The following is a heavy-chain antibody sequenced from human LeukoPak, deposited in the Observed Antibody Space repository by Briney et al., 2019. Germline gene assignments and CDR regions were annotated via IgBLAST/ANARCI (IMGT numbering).Heavy chain of an antibody. CDR3: ARGTGSVDY. V-gene: IGHV3-11*01. J-gene: IGHJ4*02. D-gene: IGHD3-10*01. Sequence: GGSLRLSCAASGFYFSDYYMSWIRQAPGKGQEWVSYMSSSGSTIYYADSVRGRFTISRDNARNSLFLQMNSLRAEDTATYYCARGTGSVDYWGQGALVTVSS. CDR2: MSSSGSTI. CDR1: GFYFSDYY.